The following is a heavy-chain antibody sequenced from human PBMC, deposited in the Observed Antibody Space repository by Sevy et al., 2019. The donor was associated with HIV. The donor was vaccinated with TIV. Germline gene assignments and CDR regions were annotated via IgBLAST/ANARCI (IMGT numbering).Heavy chain of an antibody. V-gene: IGHV4-31*03. CDR3: ARETRYYDYVWGIDAFDI. D-gene: IGHD3-16*01. J-gene: IGHJ3*02. Sequence: SETLSLTCTVSGGSISSGGYYWSWIRQHPGKGLEWIGYIYYSGSTYYNPSLKSRVTISVDTSKNQCPLKLSSVTAADTAVYYCARETRYYDYVWGIDAFDIWGQGTMVTVSS. CDR2: IYYSGST. CDR1: GGSISSGGYY.